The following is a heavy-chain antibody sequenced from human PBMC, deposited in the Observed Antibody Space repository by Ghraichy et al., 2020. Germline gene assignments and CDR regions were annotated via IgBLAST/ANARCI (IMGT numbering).Heavy chain of an antibody. J-gene: IGHJ4*02. CDR1: GGSFSGYY. Sequence: SQTLSLTCAVYGGSFSGYYWSWIRQPPGKGLEWIGEINHSGSTNYNPSLKSRVTISVDTSKNQFSLKLSSVTAADTAVYYCARGWWSGSSSWYDYWGQGTLVTVSS. D-gene: IGHD6-13*01. CDR3: ARGWWSGSSSWYDY. V-gene: IGHV4-34*01. CDR2: INHSGST.